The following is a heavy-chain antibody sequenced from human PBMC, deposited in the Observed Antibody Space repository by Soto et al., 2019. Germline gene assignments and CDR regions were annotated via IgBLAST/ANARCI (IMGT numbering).Heavy chain of an antibody. Sequence: SETLSLTCTVSGDSIKSSSYYWGWVRQPPGKGLEWIGSIYYSGSTYYNPSLKSRVTMSVDTSKNQFSLKLSSVTAADTALYYCARPYSSGWYGVFDIWGQGTMVTVSS. CDR3: ARPYSSGWYGVFDI. CDR2: IYYSGST. CDR1: GDSIKSSSYY. J-gene: IGHJ3*02. V-gene: IGHV4-39*01. D-gene: IGHD6-19*01.